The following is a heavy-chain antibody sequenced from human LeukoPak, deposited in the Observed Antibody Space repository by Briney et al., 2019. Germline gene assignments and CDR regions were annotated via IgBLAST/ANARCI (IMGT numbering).Heavy chain of an antibody. D-gene: IGHD6-19*01. CDR3: AKDRSSGWYLFVNYYYYYGMDV. V-gene: IGHV3-30*18. CDR1: GFTFSSYG. J-gene: IGHJ6*02. Sequence: GRSLRLSCAASGFTFSSYGMHWVRQAPGKGLEWVAVISYDGSNKYYADSVKGRFTISRDNSKNALYLQMNSLRAEDTAVYYCAKDRSSGWYLFVNYYYYYGMDVWGQGTTVTVSS. CDR2: ISYDGSNK.